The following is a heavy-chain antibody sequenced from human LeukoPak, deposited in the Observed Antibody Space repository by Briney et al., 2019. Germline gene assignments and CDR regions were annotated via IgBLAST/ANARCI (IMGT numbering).Heavy chain of an antibody. CDR1: GGSFIPYY. CDR2: INHSGST. CDR3: ARGGFYCGGDCYVDY. J-gene: IGHJ4*02. Sequence: PSETLSLTCAVYGGSFIPYYWSWIRQPPGKGLEWIGEINHSGSTNYNPSLKSRVTISVDTSKNQFSLKLSSVTAAHTAVYYCARGGFYCGGDCYVDYWGQGTLVTVSS. V-gene: IGHV4-34*01. D-gene: IGHD2-21*02.